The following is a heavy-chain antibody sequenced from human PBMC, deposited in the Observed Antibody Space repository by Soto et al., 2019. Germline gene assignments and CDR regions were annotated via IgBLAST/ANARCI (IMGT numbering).Heavy chain of an antibody. CDR1: GFTFSGSS. CDR2: IRSKAKNYAT. CDR3: AIEGAGFGQ. V-gene: IGHV3-73*01. Sequence: EVKLVESGGGLVQPGGSVKLSCAASGFTFSGSSMHWVRQASGKGLEWVGRIRSKAKNYATTYSESLKGRFIISRDDSKNTTFLQTSSLRTEDTAMYYCAIEGAGFGQWCQGTLVTVSS. J-gene: IGHJ4*02. D-gene: IGHD1-26*01.